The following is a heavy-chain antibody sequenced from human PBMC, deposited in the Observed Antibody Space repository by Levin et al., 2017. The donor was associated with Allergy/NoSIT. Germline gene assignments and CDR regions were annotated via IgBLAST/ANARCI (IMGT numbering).Heavy chain of an antibody. V-gene: IGHV3-13*01. CDR2: IGTAGDT. Sequence: PGGSLRLSCAASGFTFSSYDMHWVRQATGKGLEWVSAIGTAGDTYYPGSVKGRFTISRENAKNSLYLQMNSLRAGDTAVYYCARGDRYDFWSGYYTGIVSYGMDVWGQGTTVTVSS. J-gene: IGHJ6*02. D-gene: IGHD3-3*01. CDR1: GFTFSSYD. CDR3: ARGDRYDFWSGYYTGIVSYGMDV.